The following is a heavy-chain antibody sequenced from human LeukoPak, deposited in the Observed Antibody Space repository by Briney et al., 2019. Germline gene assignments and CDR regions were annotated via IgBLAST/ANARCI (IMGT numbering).Heavy chain of an antibody. CDR3: ATAIHYGGTIVLPDY. D-gene: IGHD4-23*01. J-gene: IGHJ4*02. CDR1: GYTFTSYG. CDR2: ISTYNGNT. Sequence: ASVKVSCKASGYTFTSYGISWVRQAPGQGLQWMGWISTYNGNTNYAQKLQDRVTMTTDTSTSPGYMELRRLSSDDTAMYYCATAIHYGGTIVLPDYWGQGTLVTVSS. V-gene: IGHV1-18*01.